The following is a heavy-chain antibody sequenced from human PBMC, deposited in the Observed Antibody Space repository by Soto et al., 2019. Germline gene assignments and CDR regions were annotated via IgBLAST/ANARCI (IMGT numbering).Heavy chain of an antibody. J-gene: IGHJ1*01. CDR1: GYNFTKYW. V-gene: IGHV5-51*01. CDR2: IYPGNSNT. CDR3: ARPAEVSTAGALEH. Sequence: PLVFHRISWKGPGYNFTKYWIARVRQMPGKGLEWMGIIYPGNSNTRYSPSFQGQVTISADKSITTAYLQWTSLKASDTAMYYCARPAEVSTAGALEHWGQVTPVTVS. D-gene: IGHD1-26*01.